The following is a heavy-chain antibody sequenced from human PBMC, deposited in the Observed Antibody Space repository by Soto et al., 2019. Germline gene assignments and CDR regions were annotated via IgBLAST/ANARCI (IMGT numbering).Heavy chain of an antibody. CDR2: INPSDGTT. Sequence: QGHLVQSGAEVKRPGASVRVSCESSGYMFTSYFIHWVRQAPGQGLEWVGVINPSDGTTTYAQKFQARITMTRDTSTTTVDRALSSLRSEDTAVYYCARDKDSSARPRAEFDYWGQGTLITVSS. J-gene: IGHJ4*02. CDR1: GYMFTSYF. D-gene: IGHD6-19*01. CDR3: ARDKDSSARPRAEFDY. V-gene: IGHV1-46*01.